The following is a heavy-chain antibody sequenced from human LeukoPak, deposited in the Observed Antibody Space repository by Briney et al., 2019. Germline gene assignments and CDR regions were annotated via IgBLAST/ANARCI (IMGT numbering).Heavy chain of an antibody. Sequence: SETLSLTCAVSGGSISSGSNYWSWIREPAGKGLEWIGRIYTSGSTNYNPSLKSRVTISVDTSKNQFSLKLSSVTAADTAVYYCAREVDFGVVPNWFDPWGQGTLVTVSS. D-gene: IGHD3-3*01. CDR3: AREVDFGVVPNWFDP. J-gene: IGHJ5*02. CDR1: GGSISSGSNY. CDR2: IYTSGST. V-gene: IGHV4-61*02.